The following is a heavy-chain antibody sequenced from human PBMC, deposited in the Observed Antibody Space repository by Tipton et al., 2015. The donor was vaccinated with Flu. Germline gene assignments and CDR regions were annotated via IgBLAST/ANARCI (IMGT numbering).Heavy chain of an antibody. J-gene: IGHJ4*02. CDR1: GFIFSDYY. Sequence: LSLTCAASGFIFSDYYMDWVRQVPGKGLEWVGRGRDKTKGYSTDYAASLKGRITISRDDSKNSVFLQMNSLQTGDSAVYYCVRDKTGDHWGQGALVTVSS. D-gene: IGHD1-1*01. V-gene: IGHV3-72*01. CDR2: GRDKTKGYST. CDR3: VRDKTGDH.